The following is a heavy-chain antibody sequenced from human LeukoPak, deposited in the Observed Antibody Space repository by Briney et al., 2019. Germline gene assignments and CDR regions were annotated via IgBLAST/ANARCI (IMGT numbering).Heavy chain of an antibody. D-gene: IGHD4-17*01. V-gene: IGHV3-7*02. CDR2: IKQHGSEQ. CDR3: ATFASTARSFDY. Sequence: GGSLRLSCAASGFTFSSYWMSWVRQAPGKGLEWVANIKQHGSEQYYVDSVRGRFTISRDNAKNSLYLQMDSLRAEDTAVYYCATFASTARSFDYWGQGTLVTVSS. CDR1: GFTFSSYW. J-gene: IGHJ4*02.